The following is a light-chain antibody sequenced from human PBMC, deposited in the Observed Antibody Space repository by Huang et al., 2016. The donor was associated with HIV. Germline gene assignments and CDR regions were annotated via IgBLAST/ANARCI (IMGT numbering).Light chain of an antibody. CDR3: QQYYSTLT. J-gene: IGKJ1*01. V-gene: IGKV4-1*01. CDR2: WAS. CDR1: QSVLSSSNNKNF. Sequence: DIVMTQSPDSLAVSLGERATINCKSSQSVLSSSNNKNFLAWYHQKPGQPPKMLIYWASTRESGVPDRFSGSGSGTDFTLTISSLQAEGVAVYYCQQYYSTLTFGQGTKVEIK.